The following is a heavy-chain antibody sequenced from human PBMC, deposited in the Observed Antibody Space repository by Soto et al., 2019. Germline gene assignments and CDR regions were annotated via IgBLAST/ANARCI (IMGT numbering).Heavy chain of an antibody. V-gene: IGHV2-5*02. CDR2: IYWDDDK. CDR3: THSSGWSDAFDI. D-gene: IGHD6-19*01. J-gene: IGHJ3*02. CDR1: GFSLSTSGVG. Sequence: SGPTLVNPTQTLTLTCTFSGFSLSTSGVGVGWIRQPPGKALEWLTFIYWDDDKRNSPFLKSRLTITKDTSKNQVVLTMTNMDPVDTATYYCTHSSGWSDAFDIWGQGTMVTVSS.